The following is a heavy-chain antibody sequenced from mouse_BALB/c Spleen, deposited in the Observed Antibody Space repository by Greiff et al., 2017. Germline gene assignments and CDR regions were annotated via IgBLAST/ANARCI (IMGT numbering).Heavy chain of an antibody. D-gene: IGHD1-1*02. CDR3: AREGDYAPWFAY. V-gene: IGHV1S81*02. J-gene: IGHJ3*01. Sequence: QVQLQESGAELVKPGASVKLSCKASGYTFTSYWMHWVKQRPGQGLEWIGVINPSNGRTNYNEKFKSKATLTVDKSSSTAYMQLSSLTSEDSAVYCCAREGDYAPWFAYWGQGTLVTVSA. CDR2: INPSNGRT. CDR1: GYTFTSYW.